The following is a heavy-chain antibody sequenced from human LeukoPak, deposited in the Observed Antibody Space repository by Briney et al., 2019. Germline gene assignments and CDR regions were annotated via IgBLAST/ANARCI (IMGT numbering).Heavy chain of an antibody. D-gene: IGHD3-22*01. CDR3: ARDQLSGYYYDAFDI. J-gene: IGHJ3*02. CDR2: INPSGGST. Sequence: GASVKVSCKASGYTFTSYYMHWVRRAPGQGLEWMGIINPSGGSTSYAQKFQGRVTMTRDMSTSTVYMELSSLRSEDTAVYYCARDQLSGYYYDAFDIWGQGTMVTVSS. CDR1: GYTFTSYY. V-gene: IGHV1-46*01.